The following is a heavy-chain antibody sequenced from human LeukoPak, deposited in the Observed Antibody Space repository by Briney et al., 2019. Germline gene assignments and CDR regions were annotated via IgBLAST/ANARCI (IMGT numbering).Heavy chain of an antibody. J-gene: IGHJ4*02. Sequence: PGGSLRLSCAASGFTFSHYWMTWVRQAPGKGLEWVANMKEDGSQETYVDSVKGRFTISRDNPKNTLYVQMNSLRAEDTAVYYCARGRGADYGGNSGYFDYWGQGTLVTVSS. D-gene: IGHD4-23*01. CDR3: ARGRGADYGGNSGYFDY. CDR2: MKEDGSQE. CDR1: GFTFSHYW. V-gene: IGHV3-7*01.